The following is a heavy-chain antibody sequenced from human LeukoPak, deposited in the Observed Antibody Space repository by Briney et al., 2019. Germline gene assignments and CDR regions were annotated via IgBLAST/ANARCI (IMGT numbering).Heavy chain of an antibody. V-gene: IGHV3-21*01. Sequence: KSGGSLRLSCAASGFTFSSYSMNWVRQAPGKGLEWVSSISSSSSSYIYYADSVKGRFTISRDNAKNSLYLQMNSLRAEDTAVYYCASEKSRRITMIVPRAFDIWGQGTMVTVSS. CDR2: ISSSSSSYI. CDR3: ASEKSRRITMIVPRAFDI. D-gene: IGHD3-22*01. CDR1: GFTFSSYS. J-gene: IGHJ3*02.